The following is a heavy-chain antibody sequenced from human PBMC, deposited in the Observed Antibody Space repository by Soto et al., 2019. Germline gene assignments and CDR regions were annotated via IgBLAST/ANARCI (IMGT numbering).Heavy chain of an antibody. Sequence: PGGALRLSCAASGFTFSSDAISWVRQARWKWLEWVSAISGSGVSTYYADSVKGRFTISRDNSKNTLYLQMNSLRAEDTAVYYCAKRAFYGSGSYYNPNWFDPWGQGTLVTVSS. CDR3: AKRAFYGSGSYYNPNWFDP. D-gene: IGHD3-10*01. J-gene: IGHJ5*02. CDR2: ISGSGVST. CDR1: GFTFSSDA. V-gene: IGHV3-23*01.